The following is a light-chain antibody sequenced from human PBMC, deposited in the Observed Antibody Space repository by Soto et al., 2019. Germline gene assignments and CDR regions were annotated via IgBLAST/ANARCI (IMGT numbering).Light chain of an antibody. CDR3: CSYAGTYTYV. Sequence: QSALTQPRSVSGSPGQSVTISCTGTSSDVGGFNYVSWYQQHPGKDPKLMIYDVSERPSGVPDRFSGSKPGNTASLTISGLQADDEADYYCCSYAGTYTYVFGTGTKVTVL. J-gene: IGLJ1*01. V-gene: IGLV2-11*01. CDR2: DVS. CDR1: SSDVGGFNY.